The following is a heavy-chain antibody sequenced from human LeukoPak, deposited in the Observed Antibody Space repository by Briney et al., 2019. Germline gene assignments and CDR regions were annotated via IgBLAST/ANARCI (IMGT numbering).Heavy chain of an antibody. V-gene: IGHV3-23*01. CDR3: VSPERWDSPYDAFDI. D-gene: IGHD4-23*01. CDR1: GFTFSSYA. J-gene: IGHJ3*02. Sequence: GGSLRLSCAASGFTFSSYAMSWVRQAPGKGLEWVSAISGSGGSAYYADSVKGRFTISRDNSKNTLYLQMNSLRAEDTAVYYCVSPERWDSPYDAFDIWGQGTMVIVSS. CDR2: ISGSGGSA.